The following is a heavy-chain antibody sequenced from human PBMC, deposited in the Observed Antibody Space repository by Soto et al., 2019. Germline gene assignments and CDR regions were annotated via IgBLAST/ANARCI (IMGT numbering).Heavy chain of an antibody. CDR3: ARDKSIAVAGTGLKWPYI. CDR1: GYTFTSYD. CDR2: MNPNSGNT. Sequence: ASVKVSCKASGYTFTSYDINWVRQATGQGLEWMGWMNPNSGNTGYAQKFQGRVTMTRNTSISTAYMELSSLRSEDTAAYYCARDKSIAVAGTGLKWPYIWGQGTMVTVSS. V-gene: IGHV1-8*01. J-gene: IGHJ3*02. D-gene: IGHD6-19*01.